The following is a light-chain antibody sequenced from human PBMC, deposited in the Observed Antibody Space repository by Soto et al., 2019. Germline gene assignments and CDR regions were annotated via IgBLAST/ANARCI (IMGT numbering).Light chain of an antibody. V-gene: IGKV3-15*01. CDR1: QSVATN. Sequence: EIVMTQSPASLSVSPGDEATLSCRASQSVATNVAWYQQKPGQGPRLLIHGASTRAVGVPARFSGSGSGTDFTLIISSLQSEDFAVSYCQEYHNWPPQYTFGQGTKLQI. J-gene: IGKJ2*01. CDR3: QEYHNWPPQYT. CDR2: GAS.